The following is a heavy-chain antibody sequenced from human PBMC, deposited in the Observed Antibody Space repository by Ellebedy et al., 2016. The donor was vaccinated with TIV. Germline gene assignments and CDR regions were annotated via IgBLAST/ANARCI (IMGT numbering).Heavy chain of an antibody. V-gene: IGHV3-72*01. CDR1: GFSFSDWY. CDR3: ARDNWGSYDY. Sequence: PGGSLRLSCAASGFSFSDWYMDWVRQAPGRGLEWVGRIKNKADSYTTHYAASVKGRLTISRDNSKNSLYLQMDSLNTEETAVYYCARDNWGSYDYWGQGTLVTVSS. D-gene: IGHD3-16*01. J-gene: IGHJ4*02. CDR2: IKNKADSYTT.